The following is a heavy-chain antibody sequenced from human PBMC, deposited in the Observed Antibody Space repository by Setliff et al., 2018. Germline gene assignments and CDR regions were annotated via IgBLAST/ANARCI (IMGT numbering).Heavy chain of an antibody. CDR1: GYTLTELS. CDR2: FDPEDGET. J-gene: IGHJ6*02. CDR3: ARDLLYSGSYFGYYYGMDV. D-gene: IGHD1-26*01. V-gene: IGHV1-24*01. Sequence: ASVKVSCKVSGYTLTELSMHWVRQAPGKGLEWMGGFDPEDGETIYAQKFQGRVTMTEDTSTDTAYMELSRLRSDDTAVYYCARDLLYSGSYFGYYYGMDVWGQGTTVTVSS.